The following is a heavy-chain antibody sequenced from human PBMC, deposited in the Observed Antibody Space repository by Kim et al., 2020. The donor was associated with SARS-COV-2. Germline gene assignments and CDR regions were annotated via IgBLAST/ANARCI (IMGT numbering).Heavy chain of an antibody. J-gene: IGHJ5*02. V-gene: IGHV4-38-2*02. Sequence: SETLSLTCTVSGYSISSGYYWGWIRQPPGKGLEWIGSIYHSGSTYYNPSLKSRVTISVDTSKNQFSLKLSSVTAADTAVYYCARALPFLAVADNNWFDP. CDR3: ARALPFLAVADNNWFDP. CDR1: GYSISSGYY. CDR2: IYHSGST. D-gene: IGHD6-19*01.